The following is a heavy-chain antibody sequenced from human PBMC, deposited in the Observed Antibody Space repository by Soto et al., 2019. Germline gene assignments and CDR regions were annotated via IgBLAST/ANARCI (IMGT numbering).Heavy chain of an antibody. V-gene: IGHV3-74*01. J-gene: IGHJ4*02. CDR2: INSGASTT. D-gene: IGHD6-19*01. CDR3: ARGPSGWFGYDY. Sequence: EVQLVESGGGLVQPGGSLRLSCAASGFTFSSSWMHWVRQAPGKGLVWVSRINSGASTTNYADSVKGRFTICRDNAKNKLYLQMDSLTAEATAVYYCARGPSGWFGYDYWGQGTLVTVSS. CDR1: GFTFSSSW.